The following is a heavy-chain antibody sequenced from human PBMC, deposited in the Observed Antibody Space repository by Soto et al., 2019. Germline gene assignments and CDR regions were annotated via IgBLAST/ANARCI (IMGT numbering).Heavy chain of an antibody. D-gene: IGHD2-2*01. CDR3: ARDSSSHCSSTSCFVGVVVTAYDY. CDR2: IWYDGSNK. J-gene: IGHJ4*02. CDR1: GFTFSSYG. V-gene: IGHV3-33*01. Sequence: QVQLVESGGGVVQPGRSLRLSCAASGFTFSSYGMHWVRQAPGKGLEWVAVIWYDGSNKYYADSVKGRFTISRDNSKNTLYLQMNSLRAEDTAVYYCARDSSSHCSSTSCFVGVVVTAYDYWGQGTLVTVSS.